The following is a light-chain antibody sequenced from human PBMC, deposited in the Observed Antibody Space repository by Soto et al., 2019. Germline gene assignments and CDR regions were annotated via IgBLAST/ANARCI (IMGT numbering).Light chain of an antibody. CDR3: QESYSTS. Sequence: DLQMTQSPSSLSSSVGDSLTITCRASQYISTYLNWYQKKPGKAPKLLIYVASNLQSGVPSRFSGSGSGTDFTLTISSLQPEDIATYYRQESYSTSCGQGTKVDIK. CDR2: VAS. CDR1: QYISTY. J-gene: IGKJ1*01. V-gene: IGKV1-39*01.